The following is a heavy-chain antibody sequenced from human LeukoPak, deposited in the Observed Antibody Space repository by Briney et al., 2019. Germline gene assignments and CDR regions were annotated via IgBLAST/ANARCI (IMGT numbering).Heavy chain of an antibody. CDR3: ARWVAAAHYGPYYYMDV. CDR2: IIPIFGTA. Sequence: SVKVSCKASVGTFSSYAISWVRQAPGQGLEWMGGIIPIFGTANYAQKFQGRVTITTDESTSTAYMELSSLRSEDTAVYYCARWVAAAHYGPYYYMDVWGKGTTVTVSS. V-gene: IGHV1-69*05. D-gene: IGHD6-13*01. CDR1: VGTFSSYA. J-gene: IGHJ6*03.